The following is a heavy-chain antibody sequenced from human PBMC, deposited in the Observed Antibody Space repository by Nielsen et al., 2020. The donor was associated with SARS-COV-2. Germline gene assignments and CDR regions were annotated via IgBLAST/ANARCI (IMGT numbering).Heavy chain of an antibody. CDR2: ISWNSGGI. J-gene: IGHJ4*02. CDR1: GFTFDDYA. D-gene: IGHD6-6*01. CDR3: AKLKQLAY. V-gene: IGHV3-9*01. Sequence: GGSLRLSCAASGFTFDDYAMHWVRQAPGKGLEWVSGISWNSGGIGYADSVKGRFTISRDNAKNSLYLQMNSLRAEDTALYYCAKLKQLAYWGQGTLVTVSS.